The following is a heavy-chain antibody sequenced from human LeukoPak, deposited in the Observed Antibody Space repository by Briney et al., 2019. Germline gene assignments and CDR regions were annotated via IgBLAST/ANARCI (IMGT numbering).Heavy chain of an antibody. D-gene: IGHD3-10*01. CDR3: AKAWFGERSGGGFDY. J-gene: IGHJ4*02. CDR1: GXTFDDYD. CDR2: ISGDGGST. V-gene: IGHV3-43*02. Sequence: GGSLRLSCAASGXTFDDYDIHWVRQAPGKGLEWVSLISGDGGSTYYADSVKGRFTISRDNSKSSLYLQMNSLRTEDTALYYCAKAWFGERSGGGFDYWGQGTLVTVSS.